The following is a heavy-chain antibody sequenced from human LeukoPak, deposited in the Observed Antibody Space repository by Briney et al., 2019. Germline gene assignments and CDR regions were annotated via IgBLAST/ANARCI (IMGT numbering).Heavy chain of an antibody. D-gene: IGHD6-19*01. CDR2: IYYSGSA. CDR1: GGSISGFY. J-gene: IGHJ4*02. CDR3: ARDRDSSGWFDY. V-gene: IGHV4-59*01. Sequence: SETLSLTCTVSGGSISGFYWGWIRQPPGKGLEWIGFIYYSGSANYNPSLKSRVTMSVDMSKNHFSLKLSSVTAADTASYYCARDRDSSGWFDYWGQGALVTVSS.